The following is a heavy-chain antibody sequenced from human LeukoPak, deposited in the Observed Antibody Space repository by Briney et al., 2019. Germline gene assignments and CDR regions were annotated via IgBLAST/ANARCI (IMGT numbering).Heavy chain of an antibody. J-gene: IGHJ4*02. V-gene: IGHV1-2*02. CDR3: ARENNSGWYRKAAFDY. Sequence: GASVKVSCKASGYTFTGYYIHWVRQAPGQGLEWMGWSNPNGGGTNYAQNFQGRVTMTRDTSISTAYMELSRLRSDDTAIYYCARENNSGWYRKAAFDYWGQGTLVTATS. CDR1: GYTFTGYY. CDR2: SNPNGGGT. D-gene: IGHD6-19*01.